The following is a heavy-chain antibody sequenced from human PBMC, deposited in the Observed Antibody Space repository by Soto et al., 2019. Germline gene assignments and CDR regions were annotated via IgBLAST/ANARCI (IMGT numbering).Heavy chain of an antibody. J-gene: IGHJ4*02. CDR3: ARSTYCTSTSCPLHY. V-gene: IGHV4-38-2*02. D-gene: IGHD2-2*01. CDR2: IYHGGTT. CDR1: GYSISSGSY. Sequence: SETLSLTCTVSGYSISSGSYWAWIRQPPGKGPEWIASIYHGGTTFYNPSLKSRITISVDTSNNQFSLRAGDMAVYYCARSTYCTSTSCPLHYWGQGTLVTVSS.